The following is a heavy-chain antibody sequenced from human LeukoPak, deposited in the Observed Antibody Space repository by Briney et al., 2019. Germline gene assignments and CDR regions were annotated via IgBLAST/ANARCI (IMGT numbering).Heavy chain of an antibody. V-gene: IGHV3-23*01. Sequence: PGGSLRLSCAASGFTFSSYAMSWVRQAPGKGLEWVSAISGSGGSTYYADSVKGRFTISRDNSKNTLYLQVNSLRAEDAAVYYCTRQKDDALDVWGQGTMVTVSS. CDR1: GFTFSSYA. CDR2: ISGSGGST. J-gene: IGHJ3*01. CDR3: TRQKDDALDV.